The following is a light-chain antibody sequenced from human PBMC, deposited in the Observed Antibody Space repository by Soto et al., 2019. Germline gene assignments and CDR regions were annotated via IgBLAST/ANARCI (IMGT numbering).Light chain of an antibody. Sequence: DIQMTQSPSSLSASVGDRVTITCQASQDISNYLNWYQQKPGKAPKLLIYDASNLETGVPSRFSGSGSGTDFTFTISSLQPEDIATYYCQQYDNLITFGQGTR. CDR2: DAS. J-gene: IGKJ5*01. V-gene: IGKV1-33*01. CDR1: QDISNY. CDR3: QQYDNLIT.